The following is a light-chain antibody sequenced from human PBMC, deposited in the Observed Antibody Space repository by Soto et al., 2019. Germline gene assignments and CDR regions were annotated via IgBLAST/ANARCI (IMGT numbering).Light chain of an antibody. CDR3: ATWDGNLSAGV. CDR1: SSNLGINF. Sequence: QSVLTQPPSVSAAPEQKVTISCSGGSSNLGINFVSWYQQFPGAVPKLLIYENNKRPSGIPDRFSGDKSGTSATLDITGLQTGDEADYYCATWDGNLSAGVFGGGTKLTVL. CDR2: ENN. J-gene: IGLJ1*01. V-gene: IGLV1-51*02.